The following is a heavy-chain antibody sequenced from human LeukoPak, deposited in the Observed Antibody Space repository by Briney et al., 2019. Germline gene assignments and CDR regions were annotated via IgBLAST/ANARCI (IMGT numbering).Heavy chain of an antibody. V-gene: IGHV4-59*01. CDR2: IYYSGST. D-gene: IGHD1-26*01. CDR3: AREGSGSYPYYYYYYMDV. Sequence: SETLSLTCTVSGGSISSYYWSWIRQPPRKGLEWIGYIYYSGSTNYSPSLKSRVTISVDTSKNQFSLKLSSVTAADTAVYYCAREGSGSYPYYYYYYMDVWGKGTTVTVSS. J-gene: IGHJ6*03. CDR1: GGSISSYY.